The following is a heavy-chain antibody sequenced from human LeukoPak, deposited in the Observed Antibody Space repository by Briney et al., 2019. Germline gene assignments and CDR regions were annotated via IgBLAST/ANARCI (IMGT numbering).Heavy chain of an antibody. CDR1: GYSFTSYW. Sequence: GESLKISCKGSGYSFTSYWIGWVRQMPGKGLEWLGIIYPGDSDTRYSPSFQGQVTISADKSISTAYLQWSSLKASDTARYYCARQTKPYYYYYGMDVWGKGTTVTVSS. J-gene: IGHJ6*04. D-gene: IGHD1-14*01. CDR3: ARQTKPYYYYYGMDV. V-gene: IGHV5-51*01. CDR2: IYPGDSDT.